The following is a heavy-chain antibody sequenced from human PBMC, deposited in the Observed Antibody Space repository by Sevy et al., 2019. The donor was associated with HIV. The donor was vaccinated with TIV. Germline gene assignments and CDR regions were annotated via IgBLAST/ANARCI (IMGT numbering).Heavy chain of an antibody. CDR3: ARDESRILHGGRPRKGSGMDV. J-gene: IGHJ6*02. CDR1: GFTFSSYA. V-gene: IGHV3-30-3*01. Sequence: GSLRLSCAASGFTFSSYAMHWVRQAPGKGLEWVAVISYDGSNKYYADSVKGRFTISRDNSKNTLYLQMNSLRAEDTAVYYCARDESRILHGGRPRKGSGMDVWGQGTTVTVSS. CDR2: ISYDGSNK. D-gene: IGHD2-15*01.